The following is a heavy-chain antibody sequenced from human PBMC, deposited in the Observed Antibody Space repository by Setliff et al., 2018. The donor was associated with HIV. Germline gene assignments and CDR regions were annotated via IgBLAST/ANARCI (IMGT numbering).Heavy chain of an antibody. D-gene: IGHD4-17*01. Sequence: SETLSLTCTVSGGSISSVSYYWGWIRQPPGKGLEWIGSIYHSGSTYYNPSLKSRVTISVDTSKNHFSLKLRSVTAADTAVYYCARAAAGNTGPFDLWGQGSPVTVSS. V-gene: IGHV4-39*07. CDR3: ARAAAGNTGPFDL. J-gene: IGHJ4*02. CDR1: GGSISSVSYY. CDR2: IYHSGST.